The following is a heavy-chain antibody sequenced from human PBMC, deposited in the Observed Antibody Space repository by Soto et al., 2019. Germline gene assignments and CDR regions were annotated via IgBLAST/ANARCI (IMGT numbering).Heavy chain of an antibody. D-gene: IGHD6-19*01. V-gene: IGHV3-7*01. CDR3: ATAVRGSAWSY. CDR2: IKDVGSQT. J-gene: IGHJ4*02. CDR1: GFTFSGYW. Sequence: EVKLEESGGGLVQTGGSLRLSCAVSGFTFSGYWMRWVRQSPGRGLEGVANIKDVGSQTYYVGSVRGRFTISRDNGQNSLYLHMNSLRVEDTAVYYCATAVRGSAWSYWGQGTLVTVSS.